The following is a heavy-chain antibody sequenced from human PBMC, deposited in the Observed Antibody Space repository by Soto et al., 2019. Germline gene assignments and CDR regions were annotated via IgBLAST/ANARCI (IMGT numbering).Heavy chain of an antibody. J-gene: IGHJ4*02. D-gene: IGHD3-3*01. V-gene: IGHV3-48*02. CDR2: ITDSSDTV. Sequence: PGGSLRLSCVASGFSFSNHNMNWVRQAPGKGLEWVSYITDSSDTVHYADSVRGRFTISRDNAKSSLYLQMNSLRDEDTAVYFCARDFGHGYYLDYWGRGTLVTVSS. CDR3: ARDFGHGYYLDY. CDR1: GFSFSNHN.